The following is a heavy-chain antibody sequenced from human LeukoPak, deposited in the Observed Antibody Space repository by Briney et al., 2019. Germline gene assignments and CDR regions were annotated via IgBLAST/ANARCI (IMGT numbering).Heavy chain of an antibody. D-gene: IGHD6-13*01. Sequence: PGGSLRLSCAASGFTFSGYWMTWVRQAPGKGLEWVANIKPDASGKYYVDSVKGRFSISRDNAQNSLSLQMDSLRAEDTAVYYCARGYSSSRYRYYYYMDVWGKGTTVTVSS. V-gene: IGHV3-7*01. CDR1: GFTFSGYW. CDR3: ARGYSSSRYRYYYYMDV. CDR2: IKPDASGK. J-gene: IGHJ6*03.